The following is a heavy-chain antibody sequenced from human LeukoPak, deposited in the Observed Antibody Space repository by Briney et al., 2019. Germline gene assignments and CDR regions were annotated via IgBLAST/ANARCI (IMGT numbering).Heavy chain of an antibody. J-gene: IGHJ6*03. Sequence: PSETLCLTCAVYGGSFSGYYWSWIRQPPGKGLEWIGEINHSGSTNYNPSLKSRVTISVDTSKNQFSLKLSSVTAADTAVYYCASRKYYYYYMDVWGKGTTVTVSS. CDR1: GGSFSGYY. CDR2: INHSGST. CDR3: ASRKYYYYYMDV. V-gene: IGHV4-34*01.